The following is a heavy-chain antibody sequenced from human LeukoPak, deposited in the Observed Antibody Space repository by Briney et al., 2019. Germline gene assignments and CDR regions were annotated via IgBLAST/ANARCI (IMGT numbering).Heavy chain of an antibody. J-gene: IGHJ6*03. CDR2: INPNSGVT. CDR1: GYTFTGYF. CDR3: ARLIRGYYYMDV. V-gene: IGHV1-2*02. D-gene: IGHD3-22*01. Sequence: ASVKVSCKASGYTFTGYFMHWVRQAPGQGLEWMGWINPNSGVTNYPQKFQGRVTMTRDTSISTAYMELTRLRSDDTAVYYCARLIRGYYYMDVWGKGTTVTVSS.